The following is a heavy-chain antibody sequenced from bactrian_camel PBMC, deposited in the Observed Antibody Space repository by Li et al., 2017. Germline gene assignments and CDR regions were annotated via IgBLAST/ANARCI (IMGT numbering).Heavy chain of an antibody. CDR2: IVSDGVT. Sequence: HVQLVESGGGSVQAGGSLRLSCAASGDLYRSNCMGWFRQPPGKEREAVAAIVSDGVTDYHASVKGRFTISQDNGTNTLYLQMNSLRPEDTAMYYCAADDGVGISWLLLRDVRYNYWGQGTQVTVS. D-gene: IGHD2*01. V-gene: IGHV3S53*01. J-gene: IGHJ4*01. CDR1: GDLYRSNC. CDR3: AADDGVGISWLLLRDVRYNY.